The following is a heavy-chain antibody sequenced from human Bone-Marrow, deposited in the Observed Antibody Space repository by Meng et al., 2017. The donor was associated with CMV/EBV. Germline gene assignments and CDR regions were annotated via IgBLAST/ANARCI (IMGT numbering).Heavy chain of an antibody. D-gene: IGHD3-22*01. V-gene: IGHV4-31*02. J-gene: IGHJ4*02. CDR2: IYYSGSA. CDR1: GGSISSGGDY. Sequence: GGSISSGGDYWGWVRQHPGKGLEWIGYIYYSGSAYYSPSLKSRVTISVDTSKNQFSLKLSSVTAADTAVYYCVRYCYDTSGYYYFDYWGQGTLVTVSS. CDR3: VRYCYDTSGYYYFDY.